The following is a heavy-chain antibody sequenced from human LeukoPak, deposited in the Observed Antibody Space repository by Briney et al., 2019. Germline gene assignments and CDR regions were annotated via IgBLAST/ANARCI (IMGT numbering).Heavy chain of an antibody. V-gene: IGHV4-4*07. D-gene: IGHD2-2*03. J-gene: IGHJ2*01. CDR3: ARIFGYARWYFDL. CDR1: GASTRNYY. CDR2: IYSSGST. Sequence: SETLSLTCTVSGASTRNYYWSWIRRPAGKGLEWIGRIYSSGSTNYNPSLNSRVTMSVDTSKNQFSLKLSSVTAADTAVYYCARIFGYARWYFDLWGRGTLVTVSS.